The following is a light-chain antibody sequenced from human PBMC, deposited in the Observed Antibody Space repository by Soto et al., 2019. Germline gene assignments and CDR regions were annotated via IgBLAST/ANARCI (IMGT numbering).Light chain of an antibody. V-gene: IGKV1-27*01. CDR3: QKYDSAPQT. J-gene: IGKJ1*01. CDR2: AAV. CDR1: QGIRNY. Sequence: DIQMTQSPSSLSASVGDRLTITCRASQGIRNYLAWYQQKPGKAPKLLIYAAVILQSGVPPRFSGSGSGTDFALTISSLQPEDVATYYCQKYDSAPQTFGPGTKVEIK.